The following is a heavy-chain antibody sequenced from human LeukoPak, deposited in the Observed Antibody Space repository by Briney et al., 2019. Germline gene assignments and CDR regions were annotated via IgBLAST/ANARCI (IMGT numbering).Heavy chain of an antibody. Sequence: GASVKVSCKASGYTFSSYDINWVRQAPGQGLEWMGWMNPNSGNTGSAQKFQGRVTMTRNTSISTAYMELSSLRSEDTAVYYCARPQGGCSSTSCPIDNWFDPWGQGTLVTVSS. CDR2: MNPNSGNT. CDR3: ARPQGGCSSTSCPIDNWFDP. V-gene: IGHV1-8*01. J-gene: IGHJ5*02. D-gene: IGHD2-2*01. CDR1: GYTFSSYD.